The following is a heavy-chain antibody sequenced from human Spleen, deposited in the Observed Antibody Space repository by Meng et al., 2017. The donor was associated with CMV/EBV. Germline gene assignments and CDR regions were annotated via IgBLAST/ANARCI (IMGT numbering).Heavy chain of an antibody. CDR2: INPNSGGT. CDR3: ARAGTLAGTTNYDAFDI. J-gene: IGHJ3*02. D-gene: IGHD1-7*01. V-gene: IGHV1-2*02. Sequence: ASVKVSCKASGYTFTDYYIHWVRQAPGQGLEWMGWINPNSGGTNYAQKFQGRVTMTRDTSISTAYMELSRLRSDDTAVYYCARAGTLAGTTNYDAFDIWGQGTMVTVSS. CDR1: GYTFTDYY.